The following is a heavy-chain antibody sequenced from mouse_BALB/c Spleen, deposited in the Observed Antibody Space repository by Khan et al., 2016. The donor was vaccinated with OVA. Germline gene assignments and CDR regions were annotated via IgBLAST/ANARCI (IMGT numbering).Heavy chain of an antibody. CDR1: GYTFTNYG. Sequence: QIQLVQSGPELKKPGETVKISCKASGYTFTNYGMNWVKQSPGKALKWMGWINTYTGEPTYADDFKGRFAFSLETSASTAYLQINNLKKEDTATYYCARTPDFSYTLDHWGQGTTVTVSS. V-gene: IGHV9-3-1*01. CDR3: ARTPDFSYTLDH. J-gene: IGHJ4*01. CDR2: INTYTGEP.